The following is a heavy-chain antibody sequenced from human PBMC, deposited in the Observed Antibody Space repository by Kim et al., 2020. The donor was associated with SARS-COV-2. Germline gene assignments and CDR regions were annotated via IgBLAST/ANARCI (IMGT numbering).Heavy chain of an antibody. CDR1: GGSISSSSYY. D-gene: IGHD6-13*01. J-gene: IGHJ4*02. Sequence: SETLSLTCTVSGGSISSSSYYWGWIRQPPGMGLEWIGSIYYSGSTYYNPSLKSRLTISVDTSKNQFSLRLSSVTAADTAVYYCARAMGIAAPGTNFDYWGQGTLFTVSS. V-gene: IGHV4-39*01. CDR3: ARAMGIAAPGTNFDY. CDR2: IYYSGST.